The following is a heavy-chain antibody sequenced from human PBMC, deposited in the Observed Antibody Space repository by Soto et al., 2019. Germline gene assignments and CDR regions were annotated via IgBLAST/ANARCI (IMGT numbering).Heavy chain of an antibody. D-gene: IGHD6-13*01. CDR2: IIPIFGTT. V-gene: IGHV1-69*15. J-gene: IGHJ3*02. CDR1: GGTFSNYA. Sequence: QVQLVQSGAELKKPGSSVKVSCQASGGTFSNYAISWVRQAPGQGLEWMGKIIPIFGTTTYAQNFRGRVTITAVEYTTTAYMELSSLRSDDTALYYCARELPPAPGSFREDALDIWGQGTMITVSS. CDR3: ARELPPAPGSFREDALDI.